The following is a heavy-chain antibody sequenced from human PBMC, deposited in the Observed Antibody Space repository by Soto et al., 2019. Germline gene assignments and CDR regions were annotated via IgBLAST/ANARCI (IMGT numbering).Heavy chain of an antibody. CDR3: ARPARECSSPGWAN. J-gene: IGHJ4*02. V-gene: IGHV3-7*01. CDR1: GLTFSKYW. D-gene: IGHD2-2*01. CDR2: INQDGSES. Sequence: EVQLVESGGGLVQPGGSLRLSCVVSGLTFSKYWMSLVRQAPGKGLEWVANINQDGSESYFVDSVKGRFTISRDNAKNSLYLQMTRMRAEDTSVYYCARPARECSSPGWANWGQGTLVTVPS.